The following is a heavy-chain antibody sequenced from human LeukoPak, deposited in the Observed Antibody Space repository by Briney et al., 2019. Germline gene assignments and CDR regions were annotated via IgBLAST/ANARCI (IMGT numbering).Heavy chain of an antibody. J-gene: IGHJ3*02. V-gene: IGHV4-61*02. Sequence: KPSETLSLTCTVSGGSISSGSYYWSWIRQPAGKGLEWIGRIYTSGSTNYNPSLKSRVSISVDTSKNQFSLNLSSVTVADTAAYYCARHRQRSGGFFGSGHDAFDIWGQGTMVTVSS. CDR3: ARHRQRSGGFFGSGHDAFDI. CDR1: GGSISSGSYY. CDR2: IYTSGST. D-gene: IGHD2-15*01.